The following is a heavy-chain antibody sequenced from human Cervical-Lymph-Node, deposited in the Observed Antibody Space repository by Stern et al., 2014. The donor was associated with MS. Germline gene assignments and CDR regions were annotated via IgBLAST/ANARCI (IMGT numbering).Heavy chain of an antibody. Sequence: VQLVQSGAEVKKPGSSVKVSCKASGGTFNTNVISWVRQAPGQGLEWMGGIIPIFGTALYAQKFQGRVTITGDESTSAGFMELGSLRSEDPAVYYWARAAYSTSSYNYWGQGTLVIVSS. V-gene: IGHV1-69*01. CDR1: GGTFNTNV. J-gene: IGHJ4*02. CDR3: ARAAYSTSSYNY. D-gene: IGHD6-6*01. CDR2: IIPIFGTA.